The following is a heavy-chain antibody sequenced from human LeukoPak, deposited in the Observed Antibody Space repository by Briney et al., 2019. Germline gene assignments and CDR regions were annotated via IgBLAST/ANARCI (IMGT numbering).Heavy chain of an antibody. J-gene: IGHJ6*03. Sequence: GWSLRLCCEASGFTFRDWWMSRVRQAPLLVMRTVASSKEEGSDKIYVDSVRGRFTISRDNAKNSLNLQMNSLGVQDTAVYYCARDQRYRSRKTYYYYMVVWGKGTTVTVSS. CDR1: GFTFRDWW. V-gene: IGHV3-7*01. D-gene: IGHD6-13*01. CDR3: ARDQRYRSRKTYYYYMVV. CDR2: SKEEGSDK.